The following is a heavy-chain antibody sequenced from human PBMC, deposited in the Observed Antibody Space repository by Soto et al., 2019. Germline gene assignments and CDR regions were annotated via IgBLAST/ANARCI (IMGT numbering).Heavy chain of an antibody. V-gene: IGHV1-69*13. J-gene: IGHJ6*02. CDR2: IIPMFGTT. D-gene: IGHD3-9*01. CDR3: ARPFDWLSNYYGMDV. Sequence: SVKVSCKASEGTFSSYSFSWVRQAPGEGLEWIGGIIPMFGTTDYTQKFRGKVTISADESTKTTYMEVSGLKPEDTAVYYCARPFDWLSNYYGMDVWGQGTTVTVSS. CDR1: EGTFSSYS.